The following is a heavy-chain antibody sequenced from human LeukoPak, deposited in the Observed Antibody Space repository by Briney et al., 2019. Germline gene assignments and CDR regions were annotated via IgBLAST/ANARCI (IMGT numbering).Heavy chain of an antibody. Sequence: PSGTLSLTCAVSGGSISSSNWWSWVRQPPGKWLEWIGEIYHSGSTNYNPSLKSRVTISVDTSKNQFSLNLTSVTAADTAVYYCASVSSSTHLTFDYWGQGTLVTVSS. CDR1: GGSISSSNW. CDR2: IYHSGST. J-gene: IGHJ4*02. CDR3: ASVSSSTHLTFDY. D-gene: IGHD6-13*01. V-gene: IGHV4-4*02.